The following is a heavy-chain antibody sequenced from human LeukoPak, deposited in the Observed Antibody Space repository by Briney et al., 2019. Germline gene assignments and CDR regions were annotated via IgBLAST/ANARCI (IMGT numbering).Heavy chain of an antibody. J-gene: IGHJ4*02. CDR2: NNHSGST. Sequence: SETLSLTCAVYGGSFSGYYWSWIRQPPGKGLEWIGENNHSGSTNYNPPLKSRVTISVDTSKNQFSLKLSSVTAADTAVYYCARAQATVTRGPFDYWGQGTLVTVSS. D-gene: IGHD4-17*01. CDR3: ARAQATVTRGPFDY. CDR1: GGSFSGYY. V-gene: IGHV4-34*01.